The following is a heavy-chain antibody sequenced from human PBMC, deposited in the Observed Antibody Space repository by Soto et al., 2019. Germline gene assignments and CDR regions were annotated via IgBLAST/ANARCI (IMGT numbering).Heavy chain of an antibody. Sequence: EVQLVESGGGLVQPGGSLRLSXXXXXXXXSSYWMHWLRQGPEKGLVWVSRINTDGSSTNYADSVRGRFTISRDNAKSTLYLQMNSLRAEDTXVYXXXXSPGGYYTDWGQGTVVTVSS. V-gene: IGHV3-74*01. D-gene: IGHD2-8*02. CDR3: XXSPGGYYTD. J-gene: IGHJ3*01. CDR1: XXXXSSYW. CDR2: INTDGSST.